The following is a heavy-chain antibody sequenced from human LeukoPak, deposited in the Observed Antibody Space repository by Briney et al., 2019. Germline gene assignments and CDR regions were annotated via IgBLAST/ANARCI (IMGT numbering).Heavy chain of an antibody. D-gene: IGHD3-16*01. CDR3: VSAYGGLLDY. J-gene: IGHJ4*02. V-gene: IGHV3-48*04. Sequence: GGSLRLSCAASGLTFSSYSMNWVRQAPGKGLEWVSYISGSGDTIYYAESVKGRFTISRDNAKNSLYLQMSSLRAEDTAVYYCVSAYGGLLDYWGQGTLVTVSS. CDR1: GLTFSSYS. CDR2: ISGSGDTI.